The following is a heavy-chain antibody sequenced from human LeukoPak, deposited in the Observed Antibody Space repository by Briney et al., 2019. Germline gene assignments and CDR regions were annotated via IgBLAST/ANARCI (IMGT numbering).Heavy chain of an antibody. CDR2: TSAYNGNT. CDR1: GYTFTIDG. D-gene: IGHD6-13*01. J-gene: IGHJ6*03. CDR3: ARDQLSSSWDYYYYYYMDV. Sequence: GSVKVSCKASGYTFTIDGISWGRQAPGQGREWMGWTSAYNGNTNYAKKIQGRVTMTTDTSTSTAYMELRSLRSDDTAVYYCARDQLSSSWDYYYYYYMDVWGKGTTVTVSS. V-gene: IGHV1-18*01.